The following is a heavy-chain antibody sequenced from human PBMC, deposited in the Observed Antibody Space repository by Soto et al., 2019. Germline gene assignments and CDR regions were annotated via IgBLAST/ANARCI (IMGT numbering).Heavy chain of an antibody. Sequence: QVQLVQSGTEVKKPGASVKVPCKASGYTFTNYHIHWVRQAPEDGLEWMGRINPSGGTTIYAQKFHGRLTMTRYTSKSTVYMELRSLRSEDTAVYYCAREVLIDLHYFDYWGQGALVTVSS. CDR2: INPSGGTT. CDR3: AREVLIDLHYFDY. V-gene: IGHV1-46*01. CDR1: GYTFTNYH. J-gene: IGHJ4*02. D-gene: IGHD2-21*01.